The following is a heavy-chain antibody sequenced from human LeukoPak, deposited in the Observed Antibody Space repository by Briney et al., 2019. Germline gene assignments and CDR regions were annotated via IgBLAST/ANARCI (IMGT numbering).Heavy chain of an antibody. D-gene: IGHD4-17*01. CDR1: GGSISSYY. V-gene: IGHV4-59*05. CDR3: ARQGDYGDLFDY. Sequence: NPSETLSLTCTVSGGSISSYYWSWIRQPPGKGLEWIGSIYYSGSTYYNPSLKSRVTISVDTSKNQCSLKLSSVTAADTAVYYCARQGDYGDLFDYWGQGTLVTVSS. CDR2: IYYSGST. J-gene: IGHJ4*02.